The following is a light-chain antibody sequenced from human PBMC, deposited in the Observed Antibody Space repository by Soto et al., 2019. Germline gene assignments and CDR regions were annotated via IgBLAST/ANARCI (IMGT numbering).Light chain of an antibody. CDR2: GAS. CDR1: QGISSY. J-gene: IGKJ1*01. V-gene: IGKV1-9*01. Sequence: DIQLTQSPSFLSASVGDRVTITGRASQGISSYLAWYQQRPGKAPKLLMYGASTLQSGVPSRFSGSASGTTFTLTINNLQPEDFATYYCQQLNNFPRTFGQGTKVE. CDR3: QQLNNFPRT.